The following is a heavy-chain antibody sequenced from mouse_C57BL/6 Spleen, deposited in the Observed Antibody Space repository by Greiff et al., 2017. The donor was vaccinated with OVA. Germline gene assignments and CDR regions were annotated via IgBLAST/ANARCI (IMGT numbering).Heavy chain of an antibody. D-gene: IGHD1-1*01. J-gene: IGHJ2*01. V-gene: IGHV1-7*01. CDR3: ARALITTVEGFDY. CDR1: GYTFTSYW. Sequence: QVQLKESGAELAKPGASVKLSCKASGYTFTSYWMHWVKQRPGQGLEWIGYINPSSGYTKYNQKFKDKATLTADKSSSTAYMQLSSLTYEDSAVYYCARALITTVEGFDYWGQGTTLTVSS. CDR2: INPSSGYT.